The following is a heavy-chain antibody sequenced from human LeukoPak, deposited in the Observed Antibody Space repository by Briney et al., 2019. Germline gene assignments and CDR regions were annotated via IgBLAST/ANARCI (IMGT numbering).Heavy chain of an antibody. D-gene: IGHD5-24*01. V-gene: IGHV1-69*05. Sequence: SVKVSCKASGGTFSSYAISWVRQAPGQGLEWMGGIIPIFGTANYAQKFQGRVTITTDESTSTAYMELSSLRSEDTAVYYCATLPERRWLQSDYWGQGTLSPSPQ. J-gene: IGHJ4*02. CDR2: IIPIFGTA. CDR3: ATLPERRWLQSDY. CDR1: GGTFSSYA.